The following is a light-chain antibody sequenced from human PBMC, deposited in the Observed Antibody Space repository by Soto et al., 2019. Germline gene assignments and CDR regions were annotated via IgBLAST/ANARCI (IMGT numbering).Light chain of an antibody. CDR3: QQYGRTPLT. J-gene: IGKJ4*01. V-gene: IGKV3-20*01. CDR1: QSVTKY. CDR2: DAS. Sequence: EVVLTQSPATLSLSPGERATLSCRASQSVTKYLAWYQQKPGQAPRLLIYDASTRATGSPDRFSGSGSGADFTLTISRLEPEDFAVYFCQQYGRTPLTFGGGSKVEIK.